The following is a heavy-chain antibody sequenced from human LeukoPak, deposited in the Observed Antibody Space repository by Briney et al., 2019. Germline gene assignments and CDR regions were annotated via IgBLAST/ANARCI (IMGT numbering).Heavy chain of an antibody. D-gene: IGHD3-3*01. J-gene: IGHJ3*02. CDR1: GYTFTSYG. Sequence: ASVKVSCKASGYTFTSYGISWVRQAPGQGLEWMGWISAYNGNTNYAQKLQGRVTMTTDTSTSTAYMELRSLRSDDTAVYYCARDPYYDFWSGYFRAFDIWGQGTMVTVSS. V-gene: IGHV1-18*01. CDR2: ISAYNGNT. CDR3: ARDPYYDFWSGYFRAFDI.